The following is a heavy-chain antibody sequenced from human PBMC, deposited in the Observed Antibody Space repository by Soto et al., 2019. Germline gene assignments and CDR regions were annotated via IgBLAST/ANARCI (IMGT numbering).Heavy chain of an antibody. CDR2: INAGNGNT. Sequence: ASVKVSCKASGYTFTSYAMHWVRQAPGQRLEWMGWINAGNGNTKYSQKFQGRVTITRDTSASTAYMELSSLRSEDTAVYYCARGGHTVTTRYFDDWGQGTLVTVSS. J-gene: IGHJ4*02. CDR1: GYTFTSYA. CDR3: ARGGHTVTTRYFDD. V-gene: IGHV1-3*01. D-gene: IGHD4-17*01.